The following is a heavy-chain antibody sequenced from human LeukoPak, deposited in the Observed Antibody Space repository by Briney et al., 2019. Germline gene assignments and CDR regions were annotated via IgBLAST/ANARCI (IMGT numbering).Heavy chain of an antibody. D-gene: IGHD2-15*01. J-gene: IGHJ4*02. CDR1: GYSFTRYY. Sequence: LGESLKISCKGSGYSFTRYYIGWVRQMPGKGLEWMGIIYPGDSDTRYSPSFQGQVTISADKSISTAYLQWSSLKASDTAMYYRARYRYCSGGNCYGPDYWGQGTLVTVSS. CDR2: IYPGDSDT. CDR3: ARYRYCSGGNCYGPDY. V-gene: IGHV5-51*01.